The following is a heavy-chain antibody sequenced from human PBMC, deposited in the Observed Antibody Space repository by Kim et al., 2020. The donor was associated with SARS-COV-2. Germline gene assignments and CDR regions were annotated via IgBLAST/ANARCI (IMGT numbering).Heavy chain of an antibody. CDR1: GFIFSGSA. V-gene: IGHV3-73*01. CDR2: IRSKANSYAT. D-gene: IGHD1-1*01. Sequence: GWSLRLSCAASGFIFSGSAMHWVRQASGKGLEWVGRIRSKANSYATAYAASVKGRFTISRDDSKTTTYLQMNSLKTGDTAVYYCTSVPGTTLASWDAFDIWGQGTMVTVSS. CDR3: TSVPGTTLASWDAFDI. J-gene: IGHJ3*02.